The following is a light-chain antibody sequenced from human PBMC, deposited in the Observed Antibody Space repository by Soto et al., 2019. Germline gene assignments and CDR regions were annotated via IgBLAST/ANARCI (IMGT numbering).Light chain of an antibody. V-gene: IGKV1-39*01. J-gene: IGKJ1*01. CDR1: QRINTY. CDR3: QQCYTSPST. Sequence: DIQMTQSPSTLSAGVGDRVTITCRASQRINTYLNWYQQKPGKAPTLLIYAASNLQSGVPSRFSGGGSGTDFTLTINTLQPDDCATYFCQQCYTSPSTFGQGTKVEIK. CDR2: AAS.